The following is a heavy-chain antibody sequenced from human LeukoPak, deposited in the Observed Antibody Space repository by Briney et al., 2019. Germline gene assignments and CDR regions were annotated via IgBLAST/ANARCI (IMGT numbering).Heavy chain of an antibody. CDR1: GGSMNSGDHF. CDR2: IHDSGSA. D-gene: IGHD2-21*01. J-gene: IGHJ4*02. V-gene: IGHV4-30-4*01. CDR3: ARVASLTLYSFDY. Sequence: SETLSLTCTVSGGSMNSGDHFWSWIRQPPGKGLEWIGYIHDSGSAYYKPSLKSRVTISVDTSKNQFSLKLTSVTAADTAVYFCARVASLTLYSFDYWGQGALVTVSS.